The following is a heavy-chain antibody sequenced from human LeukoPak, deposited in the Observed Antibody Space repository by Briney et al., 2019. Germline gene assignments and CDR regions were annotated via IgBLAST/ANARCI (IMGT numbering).Heavy chain of an antibody. CDR3: ARDHWGLGTFDY. J-gene: IGHJ4*02. Sequence: GSSVKVSCKASGGTFSSYAISWVRQAPGQGLEWMGGIIPIFGTANYAQKFQGRVTMTTDTSTSTAYMELRSLRSDDTAVYYCARDHWGLGTFDYWGQGTLVTVSS. CDR1: GGTFSSYA. CDR2: IIPIFGTA. V-gene: IGHV1-69*05. D-gene: IGHD7-27*01.